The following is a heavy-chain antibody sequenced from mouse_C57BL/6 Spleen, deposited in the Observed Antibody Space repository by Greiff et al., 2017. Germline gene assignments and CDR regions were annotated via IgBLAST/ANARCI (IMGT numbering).Heavy chain of an antibody. CDR1: GYTFTDYY. CDR3: ARTVD. V-gene: IGHV1-26*01. CDR2: INPNNGGT. J-gene: IGHJ2*01. Sequence: EVQLQQSGPELVKPGASVKISCKASGYTFTDYYMNWVKQSHGQSLEWIGDINPNNGGTSYNQKFKGKATLTVDKSSSTAYMELRSLTSEDSAVYYCARTVDWGQGTTLTVSS. D-gene: IGHD1-1*01.